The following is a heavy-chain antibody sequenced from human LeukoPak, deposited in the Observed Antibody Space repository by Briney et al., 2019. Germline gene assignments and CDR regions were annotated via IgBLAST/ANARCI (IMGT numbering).Heavy chain of an antibody. D-gene: IGHD3-10*01. CDR1: GFTFSSYS. J-gene: IGHJ4*02. V-gene: IGHV3-21*01. CDR3: ARDVVRGVIIPYFDY. Sequence: GGPLRLSCAASGFTFSSYSMNWVRQAPGKGLEWVSSISSSSSYIYYADSVKGRFTISRDNAKNSLYLQMNSLRAEDTAVYYCARDVVRGVIIPYFDYWGQGTLVTVSS. CDR2: ISSSSSYI.